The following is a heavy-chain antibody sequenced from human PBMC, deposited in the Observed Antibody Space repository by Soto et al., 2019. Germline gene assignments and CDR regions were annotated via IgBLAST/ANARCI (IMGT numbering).Heavy chain of an antibody. CDR3: ARGYTSSPLFEDYFDY. D-gene: IGHD6-13*01. CDR2: INPDGSEK. CDR1: GFTFSRFW. V-gene: IGHV3-7*04. Sequence: PAGSLRLSCAASGFTFSRFWMTWVRQAPGKGLEWVANINPDGSEKYSVDSVKGRFTIYRDNVKNSLYLQMNNLRAEDTAVYFCARGYTSSPLFEDYFDYWGQGALVTVS. J-gene: IGHJ4*02.